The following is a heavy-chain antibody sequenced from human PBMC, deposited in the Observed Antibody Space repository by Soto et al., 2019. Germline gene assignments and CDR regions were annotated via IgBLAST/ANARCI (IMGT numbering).Heavy chain of an antibody. J-gene: IGHJ1*01. Sequence: QVQLQESGPGLVKPSQTLSLTCTVSGGSISSGGYYWSWIRQHPGKGLEWIGYIYYSGSTYYNPSLKSLVTIAVDTSKSQCSLKRSSVTAAATAVYYGARGVIHWGQGTLVTVSS. CDR3: ARGVIH. V-gene: IGHV4-31*01. CDR1: GGSISSGGYY. CDR2: IYYSGST.